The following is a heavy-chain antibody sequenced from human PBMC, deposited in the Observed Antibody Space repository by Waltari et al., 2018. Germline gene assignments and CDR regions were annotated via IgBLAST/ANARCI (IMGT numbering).Heavy chain of an antibody. Sequence: QVQLVQSGAEVKKPGASVKVSCKASGYTFTSYGISWVRQAPGQGLEWMGRINPNSGGTNYAQKFQGRVTMTRDTSISTAYMELSRLRSDDTAVYYCAREGPGGNWFDPWGQGTLVTVSS. CDR2: INPNSGGT. CDR1: GYTFTSYG. D-gene: IGHD3-10*01. V-gene: IGHV1-2*06. CDR3: AREGPGGNWFDP. J-gene: IGHJ5*02.